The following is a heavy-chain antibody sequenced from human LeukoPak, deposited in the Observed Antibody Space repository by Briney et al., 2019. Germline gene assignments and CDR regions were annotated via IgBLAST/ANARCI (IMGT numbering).Heavy chain of an antibody. Sequence: QPGRSLRLSCAASGFTFDDYAMHWVRHAPGKGLEWVSGISWNSGSIGYADSVKGRFTISRDNAKNSLYLQMNSLRAEDTALYYCAKDMGSGWVFDYWGQGTLVTVSS. CDR2: ISWNSGSI. D-gene: IGHD6-19*01. CDR1: GFTFDDYA. CDR3: AKDMGSGWVFDY. V-gene: IGHV3-9*01. J-gene: IGHJ4*02.